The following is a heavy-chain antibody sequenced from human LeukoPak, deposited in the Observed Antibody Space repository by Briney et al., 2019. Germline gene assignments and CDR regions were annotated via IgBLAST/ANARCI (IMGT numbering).Heavy chain of an antibody. CDR3: VKDRYSRGWYGYFDL. CDR1: GFTFSSYT. CDR2: ISSNGGST. D-gene: IGHD6-19*01. Sequence: SGGSLRLSCSASGFTFSSYTMHWVRRAPGKGLEYVSAISSNGGSTYYADSVKGRFTISRDNSKNTLYLQMSSLRAEDTAVYYCVKDRYSRGWYGYFDLWGRGSLVTVSS. J-gene: IGHJ2*01. V-gene: IGHV3-64D*06.